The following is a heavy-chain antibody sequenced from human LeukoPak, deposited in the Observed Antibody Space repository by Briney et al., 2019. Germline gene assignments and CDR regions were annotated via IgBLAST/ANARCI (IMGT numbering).Heavy chain of an antibody. J-gene: IGHJ6*04. CDR1: GGTFSSYA. V-gene: IGHV1-69*06. CDR2: IIPIFGTA. D-gene: IGHD5-12*01. CDR3: ARFWAEYSGYDTNYYYYVMDV. Sequence: SVKVSCKASGGTFSSYAISWVRQAPGQGLEWMGGIIPIFGTANYAQKFQGRVTITADKSTSTAYMELSSLRSEDTAVYYCARFWAEYSGYDTNYYYYVMDVWGKGTTVTVSS.